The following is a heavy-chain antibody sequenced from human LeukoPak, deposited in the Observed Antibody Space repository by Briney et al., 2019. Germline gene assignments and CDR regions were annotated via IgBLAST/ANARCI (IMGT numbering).Heavy chain of an antibody. J-gene: IGHJ4*02. D-gene: IGHD4-23*01. CDR1: GFTFSSYG. CDR3: VRAIGSNTL. V-gene: IGHV3-30*03. Sequence: GGSLRLSCAASGFTFSSYGMHWVRQAPGKGLEWVAVISYDGSNKYYADSVKGRFTISRDNSKNTLYLQMNSLRAEDTAVYFCVRAIGSNTLWGQGTLVTVSS. CDR2: ISYDGSNK.